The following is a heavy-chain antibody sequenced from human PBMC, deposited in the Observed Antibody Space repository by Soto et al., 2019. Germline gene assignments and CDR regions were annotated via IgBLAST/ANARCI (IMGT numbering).Heavy chain of an antibody. D-gene: IGHD5-18*01. Sequence: QVQLVESGGGVVQPGRSLRLSCAASGFTFSSYGMHWVRQAPGKGLEWVAVISYDGSNKYYADSVKGRFTISRDNSKNTLYLQMNSLRAEDTAVYYCAGDTALVYGMDVWGQGTTVTVSS. V-gene: IGHV3-30*03. J-gene: IGHJ6*02. CDR3: AGDTALVYGMDV. CDR1: GFTFSSYG. CDR2: ISYDGSNK.